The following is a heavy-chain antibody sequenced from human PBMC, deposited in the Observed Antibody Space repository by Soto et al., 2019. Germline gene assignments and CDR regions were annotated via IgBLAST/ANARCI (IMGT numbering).Heavy chain of an antibody. CDR2: ISSNGLNT. CDR1: GFTFSSYT. Sequence: PGGSLRFSCSASGFTFSSYTLHWVRQAPGKGLEYVSAISSNGLNTYYADSVKGRFTISRDNSKNTLYLQMSSLRTEDTAVYYCVKDGINYYDSSGYWAYWGQGTQVTVSS. CDR3: VKDGINYYDSSGYWAY. V-gene: IGHV3-64D*06. D-gene: IGHD3-22*01. J-gene: IGHJ4*02.